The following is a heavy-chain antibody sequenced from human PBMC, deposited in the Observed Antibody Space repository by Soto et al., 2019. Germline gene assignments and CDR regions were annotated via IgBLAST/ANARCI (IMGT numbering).Heavy chain of an antibody. CDR1: GFTFSSYW. J-gene: IGHJ3*01. CDR3: ARGINGYYAFDV. V-gene: IGHV3-74*01. CDR2: IKADGSST. Sequence: EVQLVESGGGLVQPGGSLRLSCAASGFTFSSYWMHWVRQVPGKGLVWVARIKADGSSTNYADSVKGRFTISRDNAQNTLFLQINSLTAEDTAGYYCARGINGYYAFDVWGQGTMVTVSS. D-gene: IGHD5-18*01.